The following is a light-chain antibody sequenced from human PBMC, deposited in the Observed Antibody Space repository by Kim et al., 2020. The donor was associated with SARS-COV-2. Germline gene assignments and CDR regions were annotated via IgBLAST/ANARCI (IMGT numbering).Light chain of an antibody. J-gene: IGKJ1*01. Sequence: SPGERATLSCRASQSISSYLAWYQQKPGQAPRLLIYDASTRATGIPARFSGSGSGTDFTLTISSLQSEDFAVYYCQQYNKWQRTFGQGTKVDIK. V-gene: IGKV3-15*01. CDR3: QQYNKWQRT. CDR2: DAS. CDR1: QSISSY.